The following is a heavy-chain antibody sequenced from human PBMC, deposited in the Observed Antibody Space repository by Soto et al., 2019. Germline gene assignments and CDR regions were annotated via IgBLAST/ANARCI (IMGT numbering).Heavy chain of an antibody. D-gene: IGHD4-4*01. CDR2: IYPADSDT. CDR3: AILGVTNPAGMDV. Sequence: GESLKISCKGSEYRFTSYCIDWVRQMPGKGLEWMGIIYPADSDTRYRPSFQGQVTISADKSISTAYLQWSSLKASDTAMYYCAILGVTNPAGMDVWRQLTTVTV. J-gene: IGHJ6*02. V-gene: IGHV5-51*01. CDR1: EYRFTSYC.